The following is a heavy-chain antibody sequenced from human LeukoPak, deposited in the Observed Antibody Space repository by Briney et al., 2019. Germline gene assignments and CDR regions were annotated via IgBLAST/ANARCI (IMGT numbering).Heavy chain of an antibody. CDR3: ARATASGSGRAYDH. Sequence: PSETLSLTCAVYGESMIGHYWTWMRQPPGKRLEWIGEIHHSGGTNSNPSLKNRVTMFIDMSKNQFSLKLKSVTAADTAVYYCARATASGSGRAYDHWAQGNLVPVSS. CDR2: IHHSGGT. CDR1: GESMIGHY. J-gene: IGHJ4*02. V-gene: IGHV4-34*01. D-gene: IGHD3-10*01.